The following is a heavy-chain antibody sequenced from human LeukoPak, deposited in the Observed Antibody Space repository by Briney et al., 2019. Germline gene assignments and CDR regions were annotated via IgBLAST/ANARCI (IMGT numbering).Heavy chain of an antibody. CDR2: ISGSGGST. CDR1: GFTFSSYA. V-gene: IGHV3-23*01. D-gene: IGHD3-3*01. J-gene: IGHJ4*02. Sequence: GSLRLSCAASGFTFSSYAMSWVRQAPGKGLEWVSAISGSGGSTYYADSVKGRFTISRDNSKNTLYLQMNSLRAEDTAVYYCAKEGYYDFWSGYYTGRVYWGQGTLVTVSS. CDR3: AKEGYYDFWSGYYTGRVY.